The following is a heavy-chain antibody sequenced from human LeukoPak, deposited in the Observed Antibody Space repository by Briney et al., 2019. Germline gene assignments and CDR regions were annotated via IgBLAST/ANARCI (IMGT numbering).Heavy chain of an antibody. CDR2: INPNSGGT. V-gene: IGHV1-2*02. CDR1: GYTFTGYY. J-gene: IGHJ4*02. D-gene: IGHD6-19*01. CDR3: ARGVQRPSGWLGY. Sequence: ASVKVSCKASGYTFTGYYMHWVRQAPGQGLEWMGWINPNSGGTNYAQKFQGRVTMTRDTSISTAYMELSRPRSDDTAVYYRARGVQRPSGWLGYWGQGTLVTVSS.